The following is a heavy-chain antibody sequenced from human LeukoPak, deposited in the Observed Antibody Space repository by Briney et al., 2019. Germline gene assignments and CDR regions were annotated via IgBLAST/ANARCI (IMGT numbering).Heavy chain of an antibody. D-gene: IGHD3-3*01. Sequence: ASVKVSCKASGYTFTGYYMHWVRQAPGQGLEWMGWINPNSGGTNYAQKFQGRVTMTRDTSISTAYMELSRLRSDDTAVYYCARGGESYDFWSVLDPWGQGTLVTVSS. CDR3: ARGGESYDFWSVLDP. J-gene: IGHJ5*02. CDR2: INPNSGGT. CDR1: GYTFTGYY. V-gene: IGHV1-2*02.